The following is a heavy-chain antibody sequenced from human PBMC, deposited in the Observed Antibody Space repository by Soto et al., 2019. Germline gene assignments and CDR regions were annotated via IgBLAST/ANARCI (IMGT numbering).Heavy chain of an antibody. CDR3: AKGSYRPHDY. Sequence: LRLSCAASGFTFSTYAMSWVRQAPGKGLEWVSAISGSGDTTYYANSVKGRFTISRDNSKNTLYLQMNSLRAEDTAVYYCAKGSYRPHDYWGQGTLVTVSS. CDR2: ISGSGDTT. J-gene: IGHJ4*02. D-gene: IGHD1-26*01. CDR1: GFTFSTYA. V-gene: IGHV3-23*01.